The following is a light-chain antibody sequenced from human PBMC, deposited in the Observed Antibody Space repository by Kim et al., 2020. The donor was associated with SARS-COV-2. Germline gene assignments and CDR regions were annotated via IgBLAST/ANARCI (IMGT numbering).Light chain of an antibody. CDR2: STN. CDR1: SGSVSTSYY. Sequence: GGTVPLACGLSSGSVSTSYYPSWYQQTPGQAPRTLIYSTNPRSSGVPDRFSGSILGNKAALTITGAQADDESDYYCVLYMGSGAWVFGGGTKLTVL. V-gene: IGLV8-61*01. J-gene: IGLJ3*02. CDR3: VLYMGSGAWV.